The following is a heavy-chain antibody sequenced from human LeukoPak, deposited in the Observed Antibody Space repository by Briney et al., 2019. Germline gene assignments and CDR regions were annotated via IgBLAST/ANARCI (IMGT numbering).Heavy chain of an antibody. V-gene: IGHV4-31*03. CDR2: IYYIGST. D-gene: IGHD3-22*01. Sequence: SQTLSLICTVSGGSISSGGYYWSWIRQHPGRGLQWIGYIYYIGSTSYSPSLNTRVPISVDTTNSLFSLRLGSLTAAETAVDYRASVGSQNYYAGSGWRESFQHWGQGTPVTGSS. J-gene: IGHJ1*01. CDR3: ASVGSQNYYAGSGWRESFQH. CDR1: GGSISSGGYY.